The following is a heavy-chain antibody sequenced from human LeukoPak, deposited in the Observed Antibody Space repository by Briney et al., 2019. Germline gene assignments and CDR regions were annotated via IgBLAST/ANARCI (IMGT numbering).Heavy chain of an antibody. Sequence: SETLSLTCTVSGDSISSSSSYWGWIRQPPGEGLEWIASIYYSGSTYYNPSLKSRVTISVDTSKNQFSLKLSSVTAADTAVYYCARSGDLYDFWSGYYSYYYYMDVWGKGTTVTVSS. CDR1: GDSISSSSSY. J-gene: IGHJ6*03. V-gene: IGHV4-39*07. CDR2: IYYSGST. D-gene: IGHD3-3*01. CDR3: ARSGDLYDFWSGYYSYYYYMDV.